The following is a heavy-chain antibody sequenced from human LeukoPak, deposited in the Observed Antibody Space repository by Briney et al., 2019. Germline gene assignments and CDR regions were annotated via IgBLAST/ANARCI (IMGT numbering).Heavy chain of an antibody. CDR1: GYTFTGYY. Sequence: ASVKVSCKASGYTFTGYYMHWVRQAPGQGLEWMGWINPNSGGTNYAQKFQGRVTMTRDTSISTAYMELSRLRSDDTAVYYCATRKQCSSTSCYYYYYGMDVWGQGTTVTVSS. V-gene: IGHV1-2*02. J-gene: IGHJ6*02. CDR2: INPNSGGT. D-gene: IGHD2-2*01. CDR3: ATRKQCSSTSCYYYYYGMDV.